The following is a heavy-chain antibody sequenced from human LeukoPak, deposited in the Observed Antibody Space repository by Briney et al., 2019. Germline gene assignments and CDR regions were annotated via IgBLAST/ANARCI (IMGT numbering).Heavy chain of an antibody. V-gene: IGHV4-39*01. D-gene: IGHD2-15*01. CDR2: IYYSGST. J-gene: IGHJ5*02. CDR3: ARRTSCSGGSCYSSDWFDP. Sequence: PSETLSRTCAVYGGSFSGYYWGWIRQPPGKGLEWIGSIYYSGSTYYNPSLKSRVTISVDTSKNQFSLKLSSVTAADTAVCYCARRTSCSGGSCYSSDWFDPWGQGTLVTVSS. CDR1: GGSFSGYY.